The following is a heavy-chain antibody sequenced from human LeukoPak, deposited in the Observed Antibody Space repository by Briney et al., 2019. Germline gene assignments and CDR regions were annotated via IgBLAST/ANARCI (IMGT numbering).Heavy chain of an antibody. CDR1: GFTFSNYW. J-gene: IGHJ4*02. CDR3: ATSTAGNDY. CDR2: INQDGSEK. Sequence: PGGSLRLSCAASGFTFSNYWMTWVRQAPGKGLEWVANINQDGSEKYYVDSVKGRFTISRDNAKNSLYLQMSSLRAEDTALYYCATSTAGNDYWGQGTLVTVSS. V-gene: IGHV3-7*05. D-gene: IGHD4-17*01.